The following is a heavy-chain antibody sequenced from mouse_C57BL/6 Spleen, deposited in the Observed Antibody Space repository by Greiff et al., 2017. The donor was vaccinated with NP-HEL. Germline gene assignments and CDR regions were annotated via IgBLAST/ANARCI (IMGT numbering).Heavy chain of an antibody. Sequence: EVNVVESGGGLVQPGGSLKLSCAASGFTFSDYYMYWVRQTPEKRLEWVAYISNGGGSTYYPDTVKGRFTISRDNAKNTLYLQMSRLKSEDTAMYYCARHTSYEDWYFDVWGTGTTVTVSS. CDR2: ISNGGGST. V-gene: IGHV5-12*01. CDR1: GFTFSDYY. D-gene: IGHD1-1*01. CDR3: ARHTSYEDWYFDV. J-gene: IGHJ1*03.